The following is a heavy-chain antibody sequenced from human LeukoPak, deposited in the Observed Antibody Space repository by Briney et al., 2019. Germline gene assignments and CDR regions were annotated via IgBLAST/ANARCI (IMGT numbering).Heavy chain of an antibody. CDR2: ISGSGGST. Sequence: GGSLRLSCAASGFTFSSYAMSRVRAAPGEGLEWVSAISGSGGSTYYADSVKGRFTISRDNSKTTLYLQMNSLRAEDTAVYYCAKAPGTIPRHFDYWGQGTLVTVSS. J-gene: IGHJ4*02. CDR3: AKAPGTIPRHFDY. V-gene: IGHV3-23*01. D-gene: IGHD3-3*01. CDR1: GFTFSSYA.